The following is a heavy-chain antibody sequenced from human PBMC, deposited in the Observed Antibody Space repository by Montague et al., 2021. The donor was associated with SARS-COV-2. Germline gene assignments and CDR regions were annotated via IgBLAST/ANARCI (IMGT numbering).Heavy chain of an antibody. CDR2: MYTSGST. Sequence: TLSLTCTVSGGSISSGKYYWSWIRQPAGKGLGWIGRMYTSGSTNYNPSLKSRVTISVDTSKNQFSLKLRSVTAADTAIYYCARKGSGRSDLAYWGQGTLVTVSS. CDR3: ARKGSGRSDLAY. D-gene: IGHD1-26*01. V-gene: IGHV4-61*02. J-gene: IGHJ4*02. CDR1: GGSISSGKYY.